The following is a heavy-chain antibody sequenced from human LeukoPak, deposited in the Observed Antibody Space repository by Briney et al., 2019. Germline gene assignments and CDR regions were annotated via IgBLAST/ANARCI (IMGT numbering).Heavy chain of an antibody. V-gene: IGHV3-48*03. J-gene: IGHJ3*02. CDR1: GLTFRSYE. Sequence: QPGGSLRLSCAASGLTFRSYEMNWVRQAPGKGLEWVSYISSSGSTIYYADSVKGRFTISRDNAKNSLYLQMNSLRAEDTAVYYCARTRYYDSSGYYFDDAFDIWGQGTMVTVSS. D-gene: IGHD3-22*01. CDR3: ARTRYYDSSGYYFDDAFDI. CDR2: ISSSGSTI.